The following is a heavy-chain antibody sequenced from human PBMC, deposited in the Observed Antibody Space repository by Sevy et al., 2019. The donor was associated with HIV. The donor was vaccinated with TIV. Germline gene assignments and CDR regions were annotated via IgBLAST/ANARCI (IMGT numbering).Heavy chain of an antibody. V-gene: IGHV4-34*01. J-gene: IGHJ4*02. D-gene: IGHD6-13*01. CDR2: INHSGST. CDR1: GGSFSGYY. CDR3: ARGPSSSYQSRGGYFDY. Sequence: SETLSLTCAVYGGSFSGYYWSWIRQPPGKGLEWIGEINHSGSTNYNPSLKSRVTISVDTSKNQYSLKLSSVTAADTAVYYCARGPSSSYQSRGGYFDYWGQGTLVTVSS.